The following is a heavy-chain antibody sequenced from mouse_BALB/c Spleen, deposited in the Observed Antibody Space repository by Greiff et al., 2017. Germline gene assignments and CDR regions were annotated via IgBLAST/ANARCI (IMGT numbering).Heavy chain of an antibody. J-gene: IGHJ1*01. Sequence: VQLQQSGAELMKPGASVKISCKATGYTFSSYWIEWVKQRPGHGLEWIGEILPGSGSTNYNEKFKGKATFTADTSSNTAYMQLSSLTSEDSAVYYCARCGTRWYFDVWGAGTTVTVSS. V-gene: IGHV1-9*01. CDR1: GYTFSSYW. CDR3: ARCGTRWYFDV. CDR2: ILPGSGST. D-gene: IGHD4-1*01.